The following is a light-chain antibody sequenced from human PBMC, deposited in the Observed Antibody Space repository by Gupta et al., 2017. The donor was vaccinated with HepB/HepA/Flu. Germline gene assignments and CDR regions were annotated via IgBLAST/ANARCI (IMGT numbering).Light chain of an antibody. CDR1: QSISSY. Sequence: DIQMTQSPSSLSAFVGDRVTITCRASQSISSYLNWYQQKPGKAPKLLIYGATSLQSGVTSRFSGSGSGTDFTLTISRLQHEDFANYYCQKSYNTPWTFGQGTKVEIK. V-gene: IGKV1-39*01. CDR3: QKSYNTPWT. J-gene: IGKJ1*01. CDR2: GAT.